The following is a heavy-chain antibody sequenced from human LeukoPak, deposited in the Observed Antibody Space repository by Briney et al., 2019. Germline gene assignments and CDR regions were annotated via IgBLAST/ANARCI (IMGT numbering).Heavy chain of an antibody. D-gene: IGHD2-15*01. CDR1: GFTFSSYA. CDR3: GTSVVVAANIDY. J-gene: IGHJ4*02. CDR2: ISSNGGST. Sequence: PGGSLRLSCAASGFTFSSYAMSGVRQAPGKGLEYVSAISSNGGSTYYANSVKGRFSISRDNSKNTLYLQLGSLRAEDMAVYYCGTSVVVAANIDYWGQGTLVTVSS. V-gene: IGHV3-64*01.